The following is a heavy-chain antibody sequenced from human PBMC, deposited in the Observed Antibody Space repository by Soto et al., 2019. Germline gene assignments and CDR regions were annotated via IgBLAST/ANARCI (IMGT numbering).Heavy chain of an antibody. D-gene: IGHD3-10*01. Sequence: QVQLVESGGGVVQPGRSLRLSCAASGFTFSSYAMHWVRQAPGKGLEWVAVISYDGSNKYYADSVKGRFTISRDNSKNTLYLQMNSRRAEDTAVYYCARVLTMVRGVITDETYDYYGMDGWGQGTTVTVSS. CDR1: GFTFSSYA. CDR3: ARVLTMVRGVITDETYDYYGMDG. V-gene: IGHV3-30-3*01. CDR2: ISYDGSNK. J-gene: IGHJ6*02.